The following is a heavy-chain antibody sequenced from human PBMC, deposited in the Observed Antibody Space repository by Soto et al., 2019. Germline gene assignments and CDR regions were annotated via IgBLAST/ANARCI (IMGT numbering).Heavy chain of an antibody. CDR3: ARDRPSCYSVCYYYGMDV. J-gene: IGHJ6*02. CDR2: ISYDGSNK. Sequence: GGSLRLSCVASGFTFSSYAMHWVRQAPGKGLEWVAVISYDGSNKYYADSVKGRFTISRDNSKNTLYLQMNSLRAEDTAVYYCARDRPSCYSVCYYYGMDVWGQGTTVTVSS. D-gene: IGHD2-2*01. V-gene: IGHV3-30-3*01. CDR1: GFTFSSYA.